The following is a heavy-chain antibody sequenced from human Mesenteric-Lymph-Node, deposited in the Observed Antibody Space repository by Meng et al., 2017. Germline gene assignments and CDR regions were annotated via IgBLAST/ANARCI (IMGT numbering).Heavy chain of an antibody. CDR1: GGSFSGYY. Sequence: QVQLQQWGAGLLTPSETLSLTCAVYGGSFSGYYWSWIRQPPGKGLEWIGEINHSGSTNYNPSLKSRVTISVDRSKNQFSLKLSSVTAADTAVYYCARVGAYCGGDCYHPRWGQGTLVTVSS. D-gene: IGHD2-21*02. CDR3: ARVGAYCGGDCYHPR. J-gene: IGHJ4*02. V-gene: IGHV4-34*01. CDR2: INHSGST.